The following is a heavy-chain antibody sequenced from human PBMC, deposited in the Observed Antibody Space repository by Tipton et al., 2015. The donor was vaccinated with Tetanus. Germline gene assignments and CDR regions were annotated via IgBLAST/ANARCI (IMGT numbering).Heavy chain of an antibody. Sequence: QLVQSGAEMKKPGASVKVSCTASGYTFTNYYIYWVRQAPGQGLEWMGWIDPNSGGTVYAQKFQGRVPMIRDTSISTAYMELRSLRSDDTAVYYCARDRGDYIYYGMDVWGPGTTVTVS. V-gene: IGHV1-2*02. CDR2: IDPNSGGT. J-gene: IGHJ6*02. CDR3: ARDRGDYIYYGMDV. D-gene: IGHD3-22*01. CDR1: GYTFTNYY.